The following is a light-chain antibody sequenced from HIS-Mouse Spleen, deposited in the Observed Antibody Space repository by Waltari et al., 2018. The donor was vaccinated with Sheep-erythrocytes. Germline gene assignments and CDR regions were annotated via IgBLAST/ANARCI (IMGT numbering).Light chain of an antibody. J-gene: IGKJ2*01. CDR3: QQRSNWYT. V-gene: IGKV3-11*01. CDR1: QSVSSY. Sequence: EIVLTQSPATLSLSPGDRATLPCRASQSVSSYVAWYQQKPGQAPRLLIYDASNRATGIPARFSGSGSGTDFTLTISSLEPEDFAVYYCQQRSNWYTFGQGTKLEIK. CDR2: DAS.